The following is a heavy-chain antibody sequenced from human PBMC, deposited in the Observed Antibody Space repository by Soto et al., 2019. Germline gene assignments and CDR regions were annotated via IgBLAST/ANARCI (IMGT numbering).Heavy chain of an antibody. CDR1: GYTLTELS. CDR3: ATAITGTTYESCFDP. D-gene: IGHD1-7*01. J-gene: IGHJ5*02. CDR2: FDPEDGET. V-gene: IGHV1-24*01. Sequence: ASVKVSCKVSGYTLTELSMHWVRQAPGKGLEWMGGFDPEDGETIYAQKFQGRVTMTEDTSTDTAYMELSSLRSEDTAVYYCATAITGTTYESCFDPWCQGTLVTVSS.